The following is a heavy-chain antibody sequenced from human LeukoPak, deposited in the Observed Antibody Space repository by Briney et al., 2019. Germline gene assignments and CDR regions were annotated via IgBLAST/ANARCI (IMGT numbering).Heavy chain of an antibody. CDR2: IYYTGST. V-gene: IGHV4-39*07. Sequence: SETLSPTCTVSGGSISSTNYYWGWIRQPPGKGLEWIGSIYYTGSTYYNPSLRSRVTISVDTAKNQISLKLSSVTAADTAVYYCARVLQGSTYRPHNFDYWGQGTQVTVSS. CDR3: ARVLQGSTYRPHNFDY. CDR1: GGSISSTNYY. J-gene: IGHJ4*02. D-gene: IGHD2-2*01.